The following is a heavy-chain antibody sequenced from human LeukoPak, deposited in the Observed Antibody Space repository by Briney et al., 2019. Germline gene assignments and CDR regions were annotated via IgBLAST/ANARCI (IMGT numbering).Heavy chain of an antibody. CDR2: IYDRETT. J-gene: IGHJ5*02. CDR1: GGSISSGDYY. V-gene: IGHV4-31*03. CDR3: ARGASRHGNWFDP. Sequence: LSLTCTVSGGSISSGDYYWTWIRQHPGKGLEWIGYIYDRETTYYNPSLQSRITMSLDTSKNQFSVKLNSVTAADTAVYYCARGASRHGNWFDPWGQGTLVTVSS.